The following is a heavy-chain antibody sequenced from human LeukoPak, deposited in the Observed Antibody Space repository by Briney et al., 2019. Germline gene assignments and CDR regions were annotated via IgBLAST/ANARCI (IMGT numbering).Heavy chain of an antibody. D-gene: IGHD5-18*01. V-gene: IGHV1-69*13. J-gene: IGHJ4*02. Sequence: SVKVSCKASGGTFSSYAISWVRQAPGQGLEWMGGIVPIFGTANYAQKFQGRVTITADESTSTAYMELSSLRSEDTAVYYCARGYSYGTDFDYWGQGTLVTVSS. CDR2: IVPIFGTA. CDR3: ARGYSYGTDFDY. CDR1: GGTFSSYA.